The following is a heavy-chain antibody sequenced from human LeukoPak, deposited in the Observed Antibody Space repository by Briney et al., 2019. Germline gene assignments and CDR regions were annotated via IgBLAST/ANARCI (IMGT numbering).Heavy chain of an antibody. Sequence: PSETLSLTCTVSGDSISRSSYYWGWIRQPPGKGLEWIGSMYYSGSTYYNPSLKSRVTISVDTSKNQFSLKLSSVTAADTAVYYCARDLLNHLVPYYYMDVWGKGTTVTVSS. CDR1: GDSISRSSYY. V-gene: IGHV4-39*07. J-gene: IGHJ6*03. D-gene: IGHD2-2*01. CDR2: MYYSGST. CDR3: ARDLLNHLVPYYYMDV.